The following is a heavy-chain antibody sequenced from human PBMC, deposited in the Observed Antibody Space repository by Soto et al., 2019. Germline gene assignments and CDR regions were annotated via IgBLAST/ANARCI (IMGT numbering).Heavy chain of an antibody. Sequence: LSLTCTVSGGSISSYYWSWIRQPPGKGLEWIGYIYYSGSTNYNPSLKSRVTISVDTSKNQFSLKLSSVTAADTAVYYCARESGSGSYYIRGFDYWGQGTLVTVSS. D-gene: IGHD1-26*01. J-gene: IGHJ4*02. V-gene: IGHV4-59*01. CDR2: IYYSGST. CDR3: ARESGSGSYYIRGFDY. CDR1: GGSISSYY.